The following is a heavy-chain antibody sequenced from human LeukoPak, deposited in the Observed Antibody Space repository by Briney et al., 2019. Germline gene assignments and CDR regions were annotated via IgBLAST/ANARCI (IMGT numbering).Heavy chain of an antibody. CDR3: ARGGCGSGSYPLDY. D-gene: IGHD3-10*01. CDR2: IYYSGST. V-gene: IGHV4-59*08. Sequence: SETLSLTCTVSGGSISSYYWSWIRQPPGKGLEWIGYIYYSGSTNYNPSLKSRVTISVDTSKNQFSLKLSSVTAADTAVYYCARGGCGSGSYPLDYWGQGTLVTVSS. CDR1: GGSISSYY. J-gene: IGHJ4*02.